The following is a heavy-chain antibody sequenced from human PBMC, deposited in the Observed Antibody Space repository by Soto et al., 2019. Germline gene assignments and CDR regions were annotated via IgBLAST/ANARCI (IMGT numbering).Heavy chain of an antibody. CDR2: IYYSGST. CDR1: GGSISSGDYD. D-gene: IGHD3-9*01. CDR3: ARTPTYYDIHPDAEYYFDY. J-gene: IGHJ4*02. V-gene: IGHV4-30-4*01. Sequence: SETLSLTCTVSGGSISSGDYDWSWIRQPPGKGLEWIGYIYYSGSTYYNPSLKSRVTISVDTSKNQFSLKLSSVTAADTAVYYWARTPTYYDIHPDAEYYFDYWGQGTLVTVSS.